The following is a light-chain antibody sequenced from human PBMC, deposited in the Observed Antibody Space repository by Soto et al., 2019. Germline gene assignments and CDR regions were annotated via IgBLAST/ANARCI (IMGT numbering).Light chain of an antibody. CDR3: QQRQSWPRT. V-gene: IGKV3-11*01. J-gene: IGKJ1*01. Sequence: EIVLTQSPVTLSLSPGERATLSCRASQSVRTYLAWYQVKPGQAPRLLIYDASRRASGVPARFSGSGSGTDFTLTISSLEPEDFALYYCQQRQSWPRTFGQGTKVDI. CDR1: QSVRTY. CDR2: DAS.